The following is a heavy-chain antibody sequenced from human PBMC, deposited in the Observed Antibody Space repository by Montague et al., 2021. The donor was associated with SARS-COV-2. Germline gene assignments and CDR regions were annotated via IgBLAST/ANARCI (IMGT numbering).Heavy chain of an antibody. CDR2: INHRGST. CDR1: DGSFSDYS. Sequence: SETLSLTCAVYDGSFSDYSWTWIRQPPGKGLEWIGEINHRGSTNYNPSLKSRVTISVDTSKNQFSLKMTSVTAADTAVYYCARGRQHINMVVVVVTGGEYYFDFWGQEPWSPSPQ. D-gene: IGHD3-22*01. J-gene: IGHJ4*01. V-gene: IGHV4-34*01. CDR3: ARGRQHINMVVVVVTGGEYYFDF.